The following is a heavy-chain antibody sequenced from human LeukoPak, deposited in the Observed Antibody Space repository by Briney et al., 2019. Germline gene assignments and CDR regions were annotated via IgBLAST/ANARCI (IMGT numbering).Heavy chain of an antibody. V-gene: IGHV3-30*02. CDR1: GFTFSSYA. Sequence: GGSLRLSYAASGFTFSSYAMHWVRQAPGKGLEWVSFIRYDGSIKYYADSVEGRFTISRDNSKNTLYLQMNSLRAEDTAVYYCAKGIAVAGTELADWGQGTLVTVSS. CDR2: IRYDGSIK. D-gene: IGHD6-19*01. CDR3: AKGIAVAGTELAD. J-gene: IGHJ4*02.